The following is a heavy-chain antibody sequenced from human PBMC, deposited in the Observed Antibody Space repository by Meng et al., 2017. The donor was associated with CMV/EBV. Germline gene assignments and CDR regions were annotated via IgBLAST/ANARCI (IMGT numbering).Heavy chain of an antibody. D-gene: IGHD1-26*01. Sequence: GGSLRLSCAVYGGSFSSYSMNWVRQAPGKGLEWVSSISSSSSYIYYADSVKGRFTISRDNAKNSLYLQMNSLRAEDTAVYYCARAPPWDEFDYWGQGTLVTVSS. CDR3: ARAPPWDEFDY. CDR1: GGSFSSYS. CDR2: ISSSSSYI. J-gene: IGHJ4*02. V-gene: IGHV3-21*01.